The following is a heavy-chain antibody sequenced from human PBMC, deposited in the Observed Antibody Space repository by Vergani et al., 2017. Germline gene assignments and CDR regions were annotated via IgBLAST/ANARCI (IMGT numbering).Heavy chain of an antibody. Sequence: QVQLQESGPGLVKPSETLSLTCTVPGGSISSYYWSWIRQPPGKGLEWIGYIYYSGSTNYNPSLKSRVTISVDTSKNQFSLKLSSVTAADTAVYYCARAGGSIAARVFDYWGQGTLVTVSS. CDR1: GGSISSYY. D-gene: IGHD6-6*01. CDR3: ARAGGSIAARVFDY. CDR2: IYYSGST. J-gene: IGHJ4*02. V-gene: IGHV4-59*01.